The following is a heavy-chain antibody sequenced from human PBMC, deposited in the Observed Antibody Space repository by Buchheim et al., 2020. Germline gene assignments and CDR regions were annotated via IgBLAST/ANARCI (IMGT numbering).Heavy chain of an antibody. CDR1: GGSISSGSYY. J-gene: IGHJ4*02. D-gene: IGHD5-12*01. V-gene: IGHV4-61*02. CDR2: IYTSGST. CDR3: ARAPEYSGYVAFDY. Sequence: QVQLQESGPGLVKPSQTLSLTCTVSGGSISSGSYYWSWIRQPAGKGLEWIGRIYTSGSTNYNPSLKSRVTISVDTSKNQFSLKLSSVTAADTAVYYCARAPEYSGYVAFDYWGQGTL.